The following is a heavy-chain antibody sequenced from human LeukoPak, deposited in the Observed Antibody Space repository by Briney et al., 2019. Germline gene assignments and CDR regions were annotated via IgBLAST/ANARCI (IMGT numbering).Heavy chain of an antibody. J-gene: IGHJ3*02. V-gene: IGHV1-18*01. CDR2: ISAYNGNT. D-gene: IGHD1-7*01. CDR1: GYTFTSYG. CDR3: ARATGTTRPHAFDI. Sequence: ASVKISCKASGYTFTSYGISWVRQAPGQGLEWMGWISAYNGNTNYAQKLQGRVTMTTDTSTSTAYMELRSLRSDDTAVYYCARATGTTRPHAFDIWGQGTMVTVSS.